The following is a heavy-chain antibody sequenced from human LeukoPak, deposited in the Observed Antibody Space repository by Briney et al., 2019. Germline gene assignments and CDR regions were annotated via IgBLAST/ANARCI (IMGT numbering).Heavy chain of an antibody. Sequence: GGSLRLSCAASGFTFSSYAMSWVRQAPGKGLEWVSAISGSGGSTYYADSVKGRFTISRDNSKNTLYLQMNSLRAEDTAVYYCAKARDYAGLDDWYFDLWGRGTLVTVSS. J-gene: IGHJ2*01. CDR2: ISGSGGST. D-gene: IGHD4-17*01. CDR1: GFTFSSYA. CDR3: AKARDYAGLDDWYFDL. V-gene: IGHV3-23*01.